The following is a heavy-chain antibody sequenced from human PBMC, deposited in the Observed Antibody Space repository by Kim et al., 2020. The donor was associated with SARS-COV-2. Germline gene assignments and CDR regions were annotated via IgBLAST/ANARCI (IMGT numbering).Heavy chain of an antibody. V-gene: IGHV3-23*01. CDR3: ARGRYSSAYSAVGV. D-gene: IGHD5-18*01. Sequence: GGSLRLSCATSGFTFSSYALTWVRQAPGKGLEWVSGISGSVNNTYYAGSVKGRFTISRDNSKNTLYLQMNTLRAEDTALYYCARGRYSSAYSAVGVWGQG. CDR1: GFTFSSYA. J-gene: IGHJ6*02. CDR2: ISGSVNNT.